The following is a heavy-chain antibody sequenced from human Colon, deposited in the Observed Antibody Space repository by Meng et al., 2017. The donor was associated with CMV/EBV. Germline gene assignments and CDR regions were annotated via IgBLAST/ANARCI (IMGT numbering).Heavy chain of an antibody. CDR2: LNPATGNT. V-gene: IGHV1-8*01. CDR1: GYSFTSYD. J-gene: IGHJ3*02. CDR3: ARVRLAAAGSEPFNI. D-gene: IGHD6-13*01. Sequence: ASVKVSCKASGYSFTSYDLYWVRQAPGQGLEWMGWLNPATGNTGYGETLQGRITMTRDSSIGTAYMELSSLRSEDTAVYYCARVRLAAAGSEPFNIWGQGTTVTVSS.